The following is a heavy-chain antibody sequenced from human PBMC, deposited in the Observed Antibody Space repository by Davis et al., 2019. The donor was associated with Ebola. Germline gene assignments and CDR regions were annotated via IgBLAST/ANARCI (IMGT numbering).Heavy chain of an antibody. CDR3: ARDGGQLLGYRDYYGMDV. CDR1: GYTFTSYG. V-gene: IGHV1-2*04. CDR2: INPNSGGT. J-gene: IGHJ6*02. Sequence: ASVKVSCKASGYTFTSYGISWVRQAPGQGLEWMGWINPNSGGTNYAQKFQGWVTMTRDTSISTAYMELSRLRSDDTAVYYCARDGGQLLGYRDYYGMDVWGQGTTVTVSS. D-gene: IGHD2-2*01.